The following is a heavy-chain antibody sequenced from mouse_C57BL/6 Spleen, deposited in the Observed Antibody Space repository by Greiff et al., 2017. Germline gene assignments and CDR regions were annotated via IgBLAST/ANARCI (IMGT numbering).Heavy chain of an antibody. J-gene: IGHJ3*01. CDR1: GYSITSGYY. CDR3: ARDRGYGDGGFAY. Sequence: EVQLQESGPGLVKPSQSLSLTCSVTGYSITSGYYWNWIRQFPGNKLEWMGYISYDGSNNYNPSLKNRIPITRDPSKNQFFLKLNSVTTEDTATYYCARDRGYGDGGFAYWGQGTLVTVSA. V-gene: IGHV3-6*01. CDR2: ISYDGSN. D-gene: IGHD2-13*01.